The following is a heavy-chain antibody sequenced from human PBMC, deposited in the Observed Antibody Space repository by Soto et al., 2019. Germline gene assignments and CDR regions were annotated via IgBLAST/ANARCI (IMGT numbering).Heavy chain of an antibody. Sequence: GGSLRLSCAASGFTFSSYSMNWVRQAPGKGLEWVSSISSSSSYIYYADSVKGRFTISIDNAKNSLYLQMNSLRAEDTAVYYCARDPVTWGYGMDVWGQGTTVTVSS. J-gene: IGHJ6*02. CDR2: ISSSSSYI. D-gene: IGHD4-17*01. CDR1: GFTFSSYS. CDR3: ARDPVTWGYGMDV. V-gene: IGHV3-21*01.